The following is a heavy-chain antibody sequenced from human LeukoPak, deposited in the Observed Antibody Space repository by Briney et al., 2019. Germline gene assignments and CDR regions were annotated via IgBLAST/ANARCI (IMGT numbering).Heavy chain of an antibody. Sequence: ASVKVSCKASGYTFTGYYMHWVRQAPGQGLEWMGWINPNSGGTNYAQKFQGRVTMTRDTSISTAYMELSRLRSDDTAVYYCARDVEDILTGSTFDYWGQGTLVTVSS. J-gene: IGHJ4*02. CDR1: GYTFTGYY. CDR2: INPNSGGT. D-gene: IGHD3-9*01. CDR3: ARDVEDILTGSTFDY. V-gene: IGHV1-2*02.